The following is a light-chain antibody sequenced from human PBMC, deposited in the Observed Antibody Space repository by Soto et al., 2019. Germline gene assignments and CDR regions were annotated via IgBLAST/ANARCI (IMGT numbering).Light chain of an antibody. CDR2: GAS. CDR3: QQYNNWPKT. CDR1: QGISSY. J-gene: IGKJ1*01. Sequence: TQSPSFLSASVGDRVTITCRASQGISSYLAWYQQKPGQAPRLLIYGASTRATGIPARFSGGGFGTEFTLTISSLQSEDVAVYYCQQYNNWPKTFGQGTKVDIK. V-gene: IGKV3-15*01.